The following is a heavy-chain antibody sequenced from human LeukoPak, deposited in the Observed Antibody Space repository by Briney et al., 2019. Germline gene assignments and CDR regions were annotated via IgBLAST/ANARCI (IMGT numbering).Heavy chain of an antibody. Sequence: MSGGSLRLSCAASGFTFSSYSMNWVRQAPGKGLEWVSSISSSSSSYIYYADSVKGRFTISRDNAKNSLYLQMNSLRAEDTAVYYCASPPDYYDSSYPYRDYWGQGTLVTVSS. D-gene: IGHD3-22*01. CDR3: ASPPDYYDSSYPYRDY. V-gene: IGHV3-21*01. CDR2: ISSSSSSYI. CDR1: GFTFSSYS. J-gene: IGHJ4*02.